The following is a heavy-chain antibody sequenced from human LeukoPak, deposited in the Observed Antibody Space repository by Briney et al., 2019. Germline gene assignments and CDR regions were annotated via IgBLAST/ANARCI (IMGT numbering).Heavy chain of an antibody. CDR3: ASSWKVAGGVDY. D-gene: IGHD6-19*01. J-gene: IGHJ4*02. CDR2: IIPIFGTA. CDR1: GYSFTGYY. Sequence: GASVKVSCKASGYSFTGYYMHWVRQAPGQGLEWMGGIIPIFGTANYAQKFQGRVTITADESTSTAYMELSSLRSEDTAVYYCASSWKVAGGVDYWGQGTLVTVSS. V-gene: IGHV1-69*13.